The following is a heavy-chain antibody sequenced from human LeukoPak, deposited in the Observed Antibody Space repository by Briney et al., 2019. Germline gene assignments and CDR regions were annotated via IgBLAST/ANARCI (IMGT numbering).Heavy chain of an antibody. D-gene: IGHD6-19*01. CDR2: IKQDGSEK. J-gene: IGHJ4*02. V-gene: IGHV3-7*03. Sequence: GGSLRLSCAASGFTFSSYWMSWVRQAPGKGLEWVANIKQDGSEKCYVDSVKGRFTISRDNAKNSLYLQMNSLRAEDTAVYYCAREGIAVAVYLNYWGQGTLVTVSS. CDR1: GFTFSSYW. CDR3: AREGIAVAVYLNY.